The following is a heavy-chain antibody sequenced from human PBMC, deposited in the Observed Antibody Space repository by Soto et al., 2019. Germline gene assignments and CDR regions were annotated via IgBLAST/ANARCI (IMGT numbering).Heavy chain of an antibody. CDR3: ARIPGYTWNYAPGRIYYDYGMDV. CDR2: INAGNGNT. Sequence: QVQLVQSGSEVKKPGASVKVSCKASGYTFTSYAMHWVRQAPGQRHEWMGWINAGNGNTKYSQKFQGRVTITRDTSASKAYRELSSLRSEDTAVYYYARIPGYTWNYAPGRIYYDYGMDVWGQGTTVTVSS. CDR1: GYTFTSYA. J-gene: IGHJ6*02. D-gene: IGHD1-7*01. V-gene: IGHV1-3*01.